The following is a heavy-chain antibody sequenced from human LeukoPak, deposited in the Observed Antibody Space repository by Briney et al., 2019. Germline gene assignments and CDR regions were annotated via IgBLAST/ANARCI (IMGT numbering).Heavy chain of an antibody. CDR2: IYHSGST. D-gene: IGHD6-19*01. Sequence: SETLSLTCTVSGYSISSGYYWGWIRQPPGKGLEWIGSIYHSGSTYYNPSLKSRVTISVDTSKNQFSLKLSSVTAADTAVYYCARGSPAVAGSYYFDYWGQGTLVTVSS. CDR1: GYSISSGYY. CDR3: ARGSPAVAGSYYFDY. V-gene: IGHV4-38-2*02. J-gene: IGHJ4*02.